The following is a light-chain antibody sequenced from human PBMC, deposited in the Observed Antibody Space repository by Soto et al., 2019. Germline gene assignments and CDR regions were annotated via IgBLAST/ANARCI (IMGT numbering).Light chain of an antibody. CDR1: QSVGSN. Sequence: EIVMTQSPATLSVSPGERASLSCRASQSVGSNLAWYQQTAGQAPRRLIYGASTRATGIPARFSGSGSGTEFTITISSLPAEYFGAYSCQHYSNWPYTLGQGTKLEIK. CDR2: GAS. V-gene: IGKV3-15*01. CDR3: QHYSNWPYT. J-gene: IGKJ2*01.